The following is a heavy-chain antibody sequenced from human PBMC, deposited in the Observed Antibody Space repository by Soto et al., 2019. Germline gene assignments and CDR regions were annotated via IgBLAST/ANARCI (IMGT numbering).Heavy chain of an antibody. J-gene: IGHJ6*02. CDR3: ARDKIPGSYGYYYYGMDV. CDR1: GGCMSSYY. Sequence: EPLSLTCTVAGGCMSSYYWSWIRQPAGKGLEWIGRIYTSGSTNYNHSLKSRVTMSVDTSKNQFSLKLSSVTAADTAVYYCARDKIPGSYGYYYYGMDVWGQGTTVTVPS. D-gene: IGHD3-10*01. CDR2: IYTSGST. V-gene: IGHV4-4*07.